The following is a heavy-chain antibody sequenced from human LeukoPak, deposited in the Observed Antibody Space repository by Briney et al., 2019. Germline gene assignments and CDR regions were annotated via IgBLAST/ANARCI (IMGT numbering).Heavy chain of an antibody. J-gene: IGHJ3*01. CDR1: GFTFSSYA. Sequence: PGGSLRLSCAASGFTFSSYAMHWVRQAPGKGLEWVAVVSSDGSSKTYADSVKGRFTISRDNSRNTLYLQMNSLRADDTSVYYCARRIVVPTAGFHDAFDVWGQGTMVTVSS. D-gene: IGHD2-2*01. CDR2: VSSDGSSK. CDR3: ARRIVVPTAGFHDAFDV. V-gene: IGHV3-30-3*01.